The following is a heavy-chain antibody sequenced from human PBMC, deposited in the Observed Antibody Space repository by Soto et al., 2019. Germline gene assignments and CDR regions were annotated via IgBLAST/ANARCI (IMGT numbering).Heavy chain of an antibody. Sequence: EVQLLESGGALEHPGGSLRLSCVGSGHTLHNYAMTWVRQAPGKGLEWASGISGSGASTYHADSERGRFTISRDDFKNTLYLQMNSLRAEDTAVYYCAKVSRGIGVVPAALNWGQGTLVSVSS. CDR3: AKVSRGIGVVPAALN. CDR2: ISGSGAST. D-gene: IGHD2-2*01. V-gene: IGHV3-23*01. CDR1: GHTLHNYA. J-gene: IGHJ4*02.